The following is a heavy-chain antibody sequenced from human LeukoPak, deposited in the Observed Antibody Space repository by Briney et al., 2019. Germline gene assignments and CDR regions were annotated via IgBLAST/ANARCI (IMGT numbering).Heavy chain of an antibody. CDR1: GGSISSSGYS. CDR3: AQSLGSSDWMGNWFDR. Sequence: SETLSLTCTVSGGSISSSGYSWGWIRQPPGKGLEWTGTIYYTGRTYYNPSLESRVTISVDTSKNQFSLRLSSVTAADTAVYYCAQSLGSSDWMGNWFDRWGQGMLVTVSS. CDR2: IYYTGRT. D-gene: IGHD6-13*01. J-gene: IGHJ5*02. V-gene: IGHV4-39*01.